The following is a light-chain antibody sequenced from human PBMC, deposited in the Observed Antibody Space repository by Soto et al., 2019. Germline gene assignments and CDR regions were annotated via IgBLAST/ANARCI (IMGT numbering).Light chain of an antibody. J-gene: IGLJ1*01. CDR3: GSYTSTDTPFV. Sequence: QSLLAQHSSVSVSPGQSITISCTGTSTDVGGYNYVSWYQHHPGKGPKLIIYEVSNRPSGVSDRFSGSKSGNKASLIISNLEAEDESHYYCGSYTSTDTPFVFGTGTKVTVL. CDR1: STDVGGYNY. V-gene: IGLV2-14*01. CDR2: EVS.